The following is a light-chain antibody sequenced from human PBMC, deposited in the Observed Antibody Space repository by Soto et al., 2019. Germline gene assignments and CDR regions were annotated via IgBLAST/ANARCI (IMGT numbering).Light chain of an antibody. V-gene: IGKV3-15*01. J-gene: IGKJ1*01. Sequence: EIVMTQSPATLSVSPGERATLACRASQSVSSNLAWYQQKPGQAPRLLIYGASTRATGIPARFSGSGSGTEFTLTISSLQSEAFAVYYCQQYNNWLGTFGQANKVEIK. CDR2: GAS. CDR1: QSVSSN. CDR3: QQYNNWLGT.